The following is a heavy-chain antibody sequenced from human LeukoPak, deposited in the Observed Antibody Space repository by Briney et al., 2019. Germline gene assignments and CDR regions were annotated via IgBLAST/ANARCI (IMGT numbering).Heavy chain of an antibody. V-gene: IGHV3-11*04. CDR3: ARDLVGATIDPHYGMDV. J-gene: IGHJ6*02. Sequence: PGGSLRLSCAASGFTFSDFFMSWIRQAPGKGLEWVSYISSSGSTIYYADSVKGRFTISRDNAKNSLYLQMNSLRAEDTAVYYCARDLVGATIDPHYGMDVWGQGTTVTVSS. CDR2: ISSSGSTI. CDR1: GFTFSDFF. D-gene: IGHD1-26*01.